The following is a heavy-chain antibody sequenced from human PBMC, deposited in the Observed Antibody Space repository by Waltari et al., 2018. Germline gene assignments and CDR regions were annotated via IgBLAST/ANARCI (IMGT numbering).Heavy chain of an antibody. J-gene: IGHJ3*02. CDR2: IGRSSTYI. D-gene: IGHD3-16*01. V-gene: IGHV3-21*02. Sequence: EVQLVESGGGLVRPGGSLRLSCAAAGFNFSTYNMNWVRQAPGKGLEWVSFIGRSSTYIYYADSVKGRFTISRDNAKNSLYLEVNSLRAEDTAVYYCVRDRMIALGGLIVSDVFDIWGQGTMVTVSS. CDR1: GFNFSTYN. CDR3: VRDRMIALGGLIVSDVFDI.